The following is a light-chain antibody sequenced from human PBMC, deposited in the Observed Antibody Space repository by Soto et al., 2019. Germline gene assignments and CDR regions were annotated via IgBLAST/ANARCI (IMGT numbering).Light chain of an antibody. Sequence: EIVMTHSPAALSVSPGERVTLSCRASQSISFNLAWYQQKPGQAPRLLIYIASTRAAGIPARFSGSGSGTEFTLTISSLQSEDSAIYYCQQYNNWPSWTFGQGTKVDI. CDR3: QQYNNWPSWT. CDR1: QSISFN. V-gene: IGKV3-15*01. CDR2: IAS. J-gene: IGKJ1*01.